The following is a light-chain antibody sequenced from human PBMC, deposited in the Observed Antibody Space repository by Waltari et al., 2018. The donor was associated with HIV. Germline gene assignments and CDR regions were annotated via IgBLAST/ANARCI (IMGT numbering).Light chain of an antibody. CDR3: QSADSTGTSVV. CDR2: KGT. Sequence: SFDLTQPTSVSVSPGQTARITCSGDALPKQYAYWYQQKPGQAPVLVMYKGTERPSGIPERFSGSSSGTIVTLTISGAQADDEADYYCQSADSTGTSVVFGGGTKLTVL. CDR1: ALPKQY. V-gene: IGLV3-25*03. J-gene: IGLJ2*01.